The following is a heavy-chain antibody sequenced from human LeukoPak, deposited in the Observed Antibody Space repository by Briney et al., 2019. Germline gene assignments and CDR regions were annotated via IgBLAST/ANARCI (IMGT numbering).Heavy chain of an antibody. J-gene: IGHJ4*02. CDR3: ARGRDGYNYN. CDR2: IYYSGST. D-gene: IGHD5-24*01. V-gene: IGHV4-34*01. CDR1: GGSFSGYY. Sequence: KPSETLSLTCAVYGGSFSGYYWSWIRQPPGKGLEWIGSIYYSGSTYYNPSLKSRVTISVDTSKNQFSLKLSSVTAADTAVYYCARGRDGYNYNWGQGTLVTVSS.